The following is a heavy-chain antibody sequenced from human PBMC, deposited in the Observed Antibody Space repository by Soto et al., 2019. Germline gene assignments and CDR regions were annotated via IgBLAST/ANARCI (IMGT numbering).Heavy chain of an antibody. D-gene: IGHD6-19*01. CDR2: MSHDGSHK. CDR3: ARLPRSGWDHYYYGMDV. V-gene: IGHV3-30*03. J-gene: IGHJ6*02. Sequence: QVQLVESGGGVVQAGGSLGLSCTASGFTFSTYGMRWVRQAPGKGPEWVAVMSHDGSHKAFLDSVKGRFIISRDNSKNTLYLQMNSLRPDDTAVYYCARLPRSGWDHYYYGMDVWGQGTTVIVSS. CDR1: GFTFSTYG.